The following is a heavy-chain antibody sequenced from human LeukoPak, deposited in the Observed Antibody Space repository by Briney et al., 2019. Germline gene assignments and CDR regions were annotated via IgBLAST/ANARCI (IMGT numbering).Heavy chain of an antibody. V-gene: IGHV4-59*01. CDR2: IYYSGST. D-gene: IGHD3-10*01. CDR3: ARGPYGSGSYYNVEGFAGVGETRKNWFDP. J-gene: IGHJ5*02. Sequence: PSETLSLTCTVSGGSISSYYWSWIRQPPGKGLEWIGYIYYSGSTNYNPSLTSRVTISVDTSKNQFSLKLSSVTAADTAVYYCARGPYGSGSYYNVEGFAGVGETRKNWFDPWGQGTLVTVSS. CDR1: GGSISSYY.